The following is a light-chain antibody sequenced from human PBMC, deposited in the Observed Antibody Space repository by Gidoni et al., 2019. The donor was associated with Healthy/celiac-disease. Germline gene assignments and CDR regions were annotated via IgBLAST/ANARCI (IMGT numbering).Light chain of an antibody. CDR3: QQYGSSLPWT. V-gene: IGKV3-20*01. Sequence: EIVLTQSPGTLSLSPGERATLSCRASQSVSSSYLAWYQQKPGQAPRLLIYGASSRATGIPDRFSGSGSGTDFTLTISRLEPEDFAVYYCQQYGSSLPWTFXQXTKVDIK. CDR1: QSVSSSY. CDR2: GAS. J-gene: IGKJ1*01.